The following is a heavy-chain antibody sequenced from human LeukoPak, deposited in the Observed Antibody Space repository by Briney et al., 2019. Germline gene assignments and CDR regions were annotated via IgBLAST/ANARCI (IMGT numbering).Heavy chain of an antibody. CDR3: ARIHYYISGPPDS. D-gene: IGHD3-22*01. CDR2: ISSSSSTI. V-gene: IGHV3-48*01. Sequence: GGSLRLSCAASGFTFSSYSMNWVRQAPGKGLEWVSYISSSSSTIYYADSVRGRFTISRDNAKNSLYLQMNSLRAEDTAVYYCARIHYYISGPPDSWGQGTLVTVSS. CDR1: GFTFSSYS. J-gene: IGHJ4*02.